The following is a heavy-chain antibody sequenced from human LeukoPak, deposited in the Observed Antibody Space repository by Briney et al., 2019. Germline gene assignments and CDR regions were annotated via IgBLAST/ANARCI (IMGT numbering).Heavy chain of an antibody. CDR2: INHSGST. CDR3: ARGYYYYGMDV. CDR1: GGSFSGYY. Sequence: PSETLSLTCPVYGGSFSGYYWSWIRQPPGKGLEWIGEINHSGSTNYNPSLKSRVTISVDTSKSQFSLKLSSVTAADTAVYYCARGYYYYGMDVWGKGTTVTVSS. J-gene: IGHJ6*04. V-gene: IGHV4-34*01.